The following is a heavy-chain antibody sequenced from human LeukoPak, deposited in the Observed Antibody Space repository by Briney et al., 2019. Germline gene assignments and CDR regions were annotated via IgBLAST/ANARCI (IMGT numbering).Heavy chain of an antibody. J-gene: IGHJ5*02. D-gene: IGHD6-13*01. CDR3: ARASSSWSRNWFDP. V-gene: IGHV1-2*02. CDR1: GYTFTGYY. Sequence: ASVKVSCKASGYTFTGYYMHWVRQAPGQGLEWMGWINPNSGGTNYAQKFQGRVTMTRDTSISTAYMELSRLRSDDTAVYYCARASSSWSRNWFDPWGQGTLVTVSS. CDR2: INPNSGGT.